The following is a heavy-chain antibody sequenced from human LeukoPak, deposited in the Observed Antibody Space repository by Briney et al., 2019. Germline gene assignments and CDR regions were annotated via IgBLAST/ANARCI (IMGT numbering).Heavy chain of an antibody. CDR3: ATGSGSYDY. Sequence: GGSLRLSCAASGFTFDDYAMHWVRQAPGKGLEWVSLISWDGGSTYYADSVKGRFTISRDNSKNSLYLQMNSLRAEDTALYYCATGSGSYDYWGQGTLVTVSS. CDR1: GFTFDDYA. V-gene: IGHV3-43D*03. CDR2: ISWDGGST. D-gene: IGHD3-10*01. J-gene: IGHJ4*02.